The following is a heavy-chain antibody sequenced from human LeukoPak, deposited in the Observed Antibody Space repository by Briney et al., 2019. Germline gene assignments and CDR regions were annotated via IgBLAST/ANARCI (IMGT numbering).Heavy chain of an antibody. CDR3: ARNLPAADY. Sequence: PGGSLRLSCAASGSTFSSHTMTWVRQAPGKGLEWISYISSTSSVIYYADSVKGRFTISRDNAKNSLYLQMSSLRAEDTAVYYWARNLPAADYWGQGTLVTVSS. V-gene: IGHV3-48*04. J-gene: IGHJ4*02. CDR1: GSTFSSHT. D-gene: IGHD2-2*01. CDR2: ISSTSSVI.